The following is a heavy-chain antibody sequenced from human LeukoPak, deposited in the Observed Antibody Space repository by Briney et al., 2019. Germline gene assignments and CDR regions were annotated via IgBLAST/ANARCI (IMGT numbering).Heavy chain of an antibody. CDR1: GFTFSSYA. CDR3: ATDESNSFFF. V-gene: IGHV3-15*01. CDR2: ITSKTDGGIT. Sequence: GGSLRLSCAASGFTFSSYAMHWVRQAPGKGLEWVGRITSKTDGGITDSAAPVKGRFTVSRDDSKNTLFLQMSSLRTEDTAVYYCATDESNSFFFWGQGTLVTVSS. D-gene: IGHD2/OR15-2a*01. J-gene: IGHJ4*02.